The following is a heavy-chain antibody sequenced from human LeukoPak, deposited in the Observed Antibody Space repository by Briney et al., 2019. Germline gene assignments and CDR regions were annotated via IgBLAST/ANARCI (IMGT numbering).Heavy chain of an antibody. D-gene: IGHD3-3*02. CDR1: GSTLSDYS. J-gene: IGHJ4*02. Sequence: PGGSLRLSCVASGSTLSDYSMNWARQAPGKGLEWVSHIDNHNNKWNADSVRGRFTISRDDARNSLYLQMNSLRVEDTALYYCVRDHLWAFDYWGQGILVTASS. V-gene: IGHV3-69-1*01. CDR3: VRDHLWAFDY. CDR2: IDNHNNK.